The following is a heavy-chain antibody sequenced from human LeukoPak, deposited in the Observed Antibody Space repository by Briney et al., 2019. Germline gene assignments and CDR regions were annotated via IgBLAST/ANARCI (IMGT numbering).Heavy chain of an antibody. J-gene: IGHJ6*02. CDR3: ARYYGSGRGYYGLDV. CDR2: ISYDGSNK. Sequence: PGRSLRLSCAASGCTFSSYGMHWVRQAPGKGLEWVAVISYDGSNKYYADSVKGRFTISRDNSKNTLYLQMNSLRAEDTAVYYCARYYGSGRGYYGLDVWGQGTTVTVFS. CDR1: GCTFSSYG. D-gene: IGHD3-10*01. V-gene: IGHV3-30*03.